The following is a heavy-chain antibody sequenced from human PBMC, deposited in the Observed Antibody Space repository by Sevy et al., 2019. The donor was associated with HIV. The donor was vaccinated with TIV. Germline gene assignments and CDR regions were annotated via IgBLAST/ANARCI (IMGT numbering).Heavy chain of an antibody. CDR3: AKDGNVVVGGDFYYYGMDV. D-gene: IGHD2-15*01. CDR1: GFNVRSYG. CDR2: IRLDGSHK. Sequence: GGSLRLSCAASGFNVRSYGMHWVRQAPGKGLEWVAFIRLDGSHKYYVDSVNGRFTISRDNSKNTLYLQMNSLRAEDTAVYYCAKDGNVVVGGDFYYYGMDVWGQGTTVTVSS. V-gene: IGHV3-30*02. J-gene: IGHJ6*02.